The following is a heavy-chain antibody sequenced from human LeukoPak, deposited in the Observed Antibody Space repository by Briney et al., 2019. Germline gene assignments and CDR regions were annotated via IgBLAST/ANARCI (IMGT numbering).Heavy chain of an antibody. D-gene: IGHD3-22*01. Sequence: SGTLSLTCTVSGGSINGNTYFWNWIRQPAGKRLEWIGRIYASGRTDYNPSLRSRLSMSIKTSSNQISLTLSSLTAADTAVYYCARYVDPYDISPHSFDLWGQGTVVTVSS. CDR1: GGSINGNTYF. CDR2: IYASGRT. CDR3: ARYVDPYDISPHSFDL. V-gene: IGHV4-61*02. J-gene: IGHJ3*01.